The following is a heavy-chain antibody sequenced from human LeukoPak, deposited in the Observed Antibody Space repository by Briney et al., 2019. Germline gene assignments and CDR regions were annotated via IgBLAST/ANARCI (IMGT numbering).Heavy chain of an antibody. D-gene: IGHD3-22*01. J-gene: IGHJ4*02. CDR1: GGSLRSSSYY. CDR3: AISTYYYDSSGIF. CDR2: IYYSGST. V-gene: IGHV4-39*01. Sequence: PSETLSLTCTVSGGSLRSSSYYWAWIRQPPGKGLEWIGNIYYSGSTYYNPSLKSRVTISVDTSKNQFSLKLSSVTAADTAVYFCAISTYYYDSSGIFWGQGTLVTVSS.